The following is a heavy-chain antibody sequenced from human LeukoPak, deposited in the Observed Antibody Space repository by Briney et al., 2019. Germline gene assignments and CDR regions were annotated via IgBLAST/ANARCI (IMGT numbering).Heavy chain of an antibody. Sequence: ASVKVFCKASGYTFTSYGISWVRQAPGQGLEWMGWISAYNGNTNYAQKLQGRVTMTTDTSTSTAYMELRSLRSDDTAVYYCARDLEWELRPGTFDYWGQGTLVTVSS. V-gene: IGHV1-18*01. CDR3: ARDLEWELRPGTFDY. D-gene: IGHD1-26*01. J-gene: IGHJ4*02. CDR1: GYTFTSYG. CDR2: ISAYNGNT.